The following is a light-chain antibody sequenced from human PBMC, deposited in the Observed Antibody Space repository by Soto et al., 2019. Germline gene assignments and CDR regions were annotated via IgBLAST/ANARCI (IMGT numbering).Light chain of an antibody. CDR2: GAS. CDR3: QQSNKFPRD. CDR1: QDIRGW. J-gene: IGKJ3*01. Sequence: DIQMTQSPPSVSASVGDRVTIICRASQDIRGWLAWYQKKPGKAPKLLIHGASNLQSGVPSRFSGSGSGTEFTLTINSLQPEDFATYFCQQSNKFPRDFGPGTTVEIK. V-gene: IGKV1-12*01.